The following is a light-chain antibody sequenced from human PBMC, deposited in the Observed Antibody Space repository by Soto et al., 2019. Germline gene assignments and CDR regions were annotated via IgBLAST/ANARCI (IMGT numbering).Light chain of an antibody. CDR2: AAS. J-gene: IGKJ5*01. CDR3: QQANSFPIT. V-gene: IGKV1D-12*01. Sequence: DIQMTQSPSSVSASVGDRVTITCRASQGISNWLAWYQQKPGEAPKLLIYAASSLQSGVPSRFSGSGSVTDFTLTISSLQPEDFATYYCQQANSFPITFGQGTRLEIK. CDR1: QGISNW.